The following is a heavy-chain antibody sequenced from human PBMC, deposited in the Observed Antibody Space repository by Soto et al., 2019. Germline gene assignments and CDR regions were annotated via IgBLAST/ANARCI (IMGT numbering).Heavy chain of an antibody. CDR1: GGSISSYY. V-gene: IGHV4-59*01. Sequence: PSETLSLTCTVSGGSISSYYWSWLRQPPWKGLEWIGYIYYSGSTNYNPSLKSRVTISVDTSKNQFSLKLSSVTAADTAVYYCARVLSGGEYSGYEPSRYFDYWGQGTLVTVSS. CDR2: IYYSGST. D-gene: IGHD5-12*01. CDR3: ARVLSGGEYSGYEPSRYFDY. J-gene: IGHJ4*02.